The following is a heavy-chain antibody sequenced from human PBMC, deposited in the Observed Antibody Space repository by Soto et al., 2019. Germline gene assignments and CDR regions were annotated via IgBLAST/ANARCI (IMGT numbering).Heavy chain of an antibody. CDR2: IYYAGNT. CDR3: AAVPYYGSGGDGPYYFDH. CDR1: NDSITKTTYY. J-gene: IGHJ4*02. Sequence: QPQLQESGPGLVKPSATLSLTCSVSNDSITKTTYYWSWVRQTPGKGLEWIGSIYYAGNTYYNPSLQSPVTLSVDASKKQFYLELQSVTAADSAVYYCAAVPYYGSGGDGPYYFDHWGQGTLVTVSS. V-gene: IGHV4-39*01. D-gene: IGHD2-15*01.